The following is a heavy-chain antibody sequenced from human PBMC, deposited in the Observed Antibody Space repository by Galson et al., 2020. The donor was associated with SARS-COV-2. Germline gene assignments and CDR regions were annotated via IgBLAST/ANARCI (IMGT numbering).Heavy chain of an antibody. D-gene: IGHD3-22*01. V-gene: IGHV3-23*01. Sequence: GGSLRLSCAAPGFTFSSYAMSWVRQAPGKGLEWVSAISGSGGSTYYADSVKGRFTISRDNSKNTLYLQMNSLRAEDTAVYYCAKASDTYYYESSGYYTYYYYYYMDVWGKGTTVTVSS. CDR3: AKASDTYYYESSGYYTYYYYYYMDV. J-gene: IGHJ6*03. CDR2: ISGSGGST. CDR1: GFTFSSYA.